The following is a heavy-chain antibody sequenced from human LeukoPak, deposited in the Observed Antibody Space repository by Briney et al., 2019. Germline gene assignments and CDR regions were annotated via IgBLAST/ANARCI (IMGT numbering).Heavy chain of an antibody. Sequence: GGSLRLSCAASGFSFSNAWMTWVRQAPGKGLEWVGRIKSKTDGGATDYAAPVKGRSTISRDDSKNTLYLQMNSLKTEDTAVYYCTTLGELSLSLDYWGQGTPVTVSS. CDR3: TTLGELSLSLDY. D-gene: IGHD3-16*02. J-gene: IGHJ4*02. CDR1: GFSFSNAW. V-gene: IGHV3-15*01. CDR2: IKSKTDGGAT.